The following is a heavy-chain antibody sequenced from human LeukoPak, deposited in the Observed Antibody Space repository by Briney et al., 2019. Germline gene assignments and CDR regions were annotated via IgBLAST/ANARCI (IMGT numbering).Heavy chain of an antibody. CDR3: ARENYCSSTSCYGDRAYYYGMDV. V-gene: IGHV3-30-3*01. Sequence: SCKASGYTFSGYYMHWVRQAPGKGLEWVAVISYDGSNKYYADSVKGRFTISRDNSKNTLYLQMNSLRAEDTAVYYCARENYCSSTSCYGDRAYYYGMDVWGQGTTVTVSS. CDR2: ISYDGSNK. J-gene: IGHJ6*02. CDR1: GYTFSGYY. D-gene: IGHD2-2*01.